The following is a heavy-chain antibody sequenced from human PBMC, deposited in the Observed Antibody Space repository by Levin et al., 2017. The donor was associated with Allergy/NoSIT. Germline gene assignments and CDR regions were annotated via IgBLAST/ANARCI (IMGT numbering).Heavy chain of an antibody. Sequence: SETLSLTCVVSGFSITTDNHWWSWVRQPPGKDLEWIGEVHHSGRTNYNPSHKSRVTMSVDTSKNQFSLSLVSVTAADTAVYYCAGGYDYRWVFWGQGTMVTVSS. CDR3: AGGYDYRWVF. CDR1: GFSITTDNHW. V-gene: IGHV4-4*02. J-gene: IGHJ4*02. D-gene: IGHD5-12*01. CDR2: VHHSGRT.